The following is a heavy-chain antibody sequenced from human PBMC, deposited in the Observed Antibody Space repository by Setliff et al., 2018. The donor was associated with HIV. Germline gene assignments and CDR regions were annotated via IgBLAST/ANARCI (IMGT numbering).Heavy chain of an antibody. Sequence: GASVKVSCKASGGTFGNYGVGWVRQAPGQGLEWMGGIIPIFGTANYAQKFQGRVTITTDESTSTAYMELSSLRSEDTAVYYCARGRGLGGGRDYWGQGTLVTVSS. D-gene: IGHD2-15*01. J-gene: IGHJ4*02. V-gene: IGHV1-69*05. CDR3: ARGRGLGGGRDY. CDR2: IIPIFGTA. CDR1: GGTFGNYG.